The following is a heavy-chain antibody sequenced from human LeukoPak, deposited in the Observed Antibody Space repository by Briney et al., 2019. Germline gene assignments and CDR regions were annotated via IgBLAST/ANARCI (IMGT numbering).Heavy chain of an antibody. CDR2: IYYSGST. CDR3: ARESPYDSSGL. V-gene: IGHV4-30-4*08. Sequence: TFSGYYMSWIRQPPGKGLEWIGYIYYSGSTYYNPSLKSRVTISVDTSKNQFSLKLSSVTAADTAVYYCARESPYDSSGLWGQGTLVTVSS. D-gene: IGHD3-22*01. CDR1: TFSGYY. J-gene: IGHJ4*02.